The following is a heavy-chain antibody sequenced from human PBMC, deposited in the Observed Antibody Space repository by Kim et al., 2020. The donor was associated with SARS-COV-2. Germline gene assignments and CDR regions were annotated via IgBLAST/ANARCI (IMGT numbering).Heavy chain of an antibody. CDR1: GGSFSGYY. Sequence: SETLSLTCAVYGGSFSGYYWSWIRQPPGKGLEWIGEINHSGSTDYNPSLKSRVTISLDTSQNQFSLKLSSVTAADTAVYYCAFSSERLDILGDAFDIWGQGTMVTVSS. J-gene: IGHJ3*02. CDR2: INHSGST. D-gene: IGHD3-9*01. CDR3: AFSSERLDILGDAFDI. V-gene: IGHV4-34*01.